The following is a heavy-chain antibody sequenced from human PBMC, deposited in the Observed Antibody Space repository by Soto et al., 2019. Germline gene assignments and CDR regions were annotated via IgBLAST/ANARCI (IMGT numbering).Heavy chain of an antibody. CDR1: GFTLSSYA. V-gene: IGHV3-30-3*01. CDR3: ASFLRSRGY. Sequence: QVQLVESGGGVVQPGMSLRLSCAASGFTLSSYAMHWVRQAPGKGLEWVAVISYDGSNKYYASSVTGRFTISRDNSKNTLYLPMTSLSAADTDVYYWASFLRSRGYWGQGTLVTVSS. CDR2: ISYDGSNK. D-gene: IGHD4-17*01. J-gene: IGHJ4*02.